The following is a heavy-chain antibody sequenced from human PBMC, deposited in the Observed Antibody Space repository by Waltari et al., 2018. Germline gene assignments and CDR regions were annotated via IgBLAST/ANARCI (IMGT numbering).Heavy chain of an antibody. Sequence: QVQLVQSGAEVKKPGASVKVYCKASGYTFTSYGISWVRQAPGQGLEWMGWISAYNGNTNYAQKRLGRVTMTTDTSTSTAYMELSSLRSDDTAVYYCARDDIVVVPAAYDYWGQGTLVTVSS. CDR2: ISAYNGNT. V-gene: IGHV1-18*01. CDR3: ARDDIVVVPAAYDY. CDR1: GYTFTSYG. D-gene: IGHD2-2*01. J-gene: IGHJ4*02.